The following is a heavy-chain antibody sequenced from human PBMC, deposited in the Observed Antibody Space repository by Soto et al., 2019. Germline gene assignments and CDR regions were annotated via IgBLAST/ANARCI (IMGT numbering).Heavy chain of an antibody. J-gene: IGHJ6*02. CDR1: GGTFSSYA. V-gene: IGHV1-69*13. Sequence: SVKVSCKASGGTFSSYAISWVRQAPGQGLEWMGGIIPIFGTANYAQKFQGRVTITADESTSTAYMELSSLRSEDTAVYYCAYRGPAARPPSYYYYGMDVWGQGTTVTVSS. CDR3: AYRGPAARPPSYYYYGMDV. D-gene: IGHD6-6*01. CDR2: IIPIFGTA.